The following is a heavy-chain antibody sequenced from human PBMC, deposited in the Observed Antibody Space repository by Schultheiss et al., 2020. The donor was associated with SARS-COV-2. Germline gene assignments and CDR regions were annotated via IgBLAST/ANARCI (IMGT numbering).Heavy chain of an antibody. CDR2: LYHIGIT. Sequence: SETLSLTCAVSGGSISNGGSSWSWIRQPPGKGLEWIGYLYHIGITNYNPSLKSRVTISVDRSKNQFSLKLSSVTAADTAVYYCARGSMGYYDTSGYPYYFDSWGQGTLVTVSS. V-gene: IGHV4-30-2*01. J-gene: IGHJ4*02. CDR3: ARGSMGYYDTSGYPYYFDS. CDR1: GGSISNGGSS. D-gene: IGHD3-22*01.